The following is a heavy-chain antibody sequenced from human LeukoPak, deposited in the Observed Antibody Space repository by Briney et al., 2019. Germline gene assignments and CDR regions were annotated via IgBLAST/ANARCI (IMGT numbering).Heavy chain of an antibody. Sequence: GGSLRLSCAASGFTFSSYAMSWVRQAPGKGLEWVSAISGSGGSTYYADSVKGWFTISRDNSKNTLYLQMNSLRAEDTAVYYCAKVNLNYDILTGYYWNWFDPWGQGTLVTVSS. V-gene: IGHV3-23*01. D-gene: IGHD3-9*01. J-gene: IGHJ5*02. CDR3: AKVNLNYDILTGYYWNWFDP. CDR1: GFTFSSYA. CDR2: ISGSGGST.